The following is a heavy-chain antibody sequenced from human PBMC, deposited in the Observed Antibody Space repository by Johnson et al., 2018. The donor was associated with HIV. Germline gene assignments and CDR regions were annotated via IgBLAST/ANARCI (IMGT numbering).Heavy chain of an antibody. Sequence: QVQLVESGGGVVQPGRSLRLSCAASGFTFTHYAMDWVRQAPGKGLEWVAVISSDGSSKNYADSVKGRFTISRDNSKNTLYLQMDSLRAEDSALYYCARGRKDIEAADGLDNDAFDMWGQGTLVTVSS. J-gene: IGHJ3*02. CDR2: ISSDGSSK. CDR3: ARGRKDIEAADGLDNDAFDM. V-gene: IGHV3-30*03. CDR1: GFTFTHYA. D-gene: IGHD6-13*01.